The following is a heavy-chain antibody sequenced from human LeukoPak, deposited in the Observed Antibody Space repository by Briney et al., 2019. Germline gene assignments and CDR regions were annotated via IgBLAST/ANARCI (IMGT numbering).Heavy chain of an antibody. CDR3: AREGSTIFATPPDAFDI. CDR2: IWYDGSNK. V-gene: IGHV3-33*01. CDR1: GFTFSSYG. Sequence: PGGSLRLSCAASGFTFSSYGMHWVRQAPGKGLEWVAVIWYDGSNKYYADSVKGRFTISRDNSKNTLYLQMNSLRAEDTAVYYCAREGSTIFATPPDAFDIWGQGTMVTVSS. J-gene: IGHJ3*02. D-gene: IGHD3-3*01.